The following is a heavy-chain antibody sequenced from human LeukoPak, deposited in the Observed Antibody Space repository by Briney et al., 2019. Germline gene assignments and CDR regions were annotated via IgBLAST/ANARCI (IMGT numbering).Heavy chain of an antibody. Sequence: GGSLRLSCAASGFTFSSYSMNWVRQAPGKGLEWVSYISSSSGTIYYADSVKGRFTVSRDNGKNSLYLEMNSLRAEDTAVYYCARDLLSGSGASDIWGQGTMVIVSS. CDR1: GFTFSSYS. CDR2: ISSSSGTI. CDR3: ARDLLSGSGASDI. D-gene: IGHD3-10*01. J-gene: IGHJ3*02. V-gene: IGHV3-48*01.